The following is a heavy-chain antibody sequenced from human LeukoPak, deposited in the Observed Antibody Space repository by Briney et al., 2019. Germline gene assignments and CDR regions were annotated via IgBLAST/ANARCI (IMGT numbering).Heavy chain of an antibody. CDR3: GTLLSNGPFDY. Sequence: ASVKVSCKASGYTFTGYYMYWVRQAPGQGPEWMGYIYPNSGATKYAQKFQGRVTMTRDTSISAAYMELSGLGSDDTAVYYCGTLLSNGPFDYWGQGSLVTVSS. V-gene: IGHV1-2*02. CDR1: GYTFTGYY. CDR2: IYPNSGAT. J-gene: IGHJ4*02.